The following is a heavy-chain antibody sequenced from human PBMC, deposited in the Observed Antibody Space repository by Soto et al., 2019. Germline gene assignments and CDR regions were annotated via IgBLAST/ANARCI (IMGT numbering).Heavy chain of an antibody. J-gene: IGHJ4*02. Sequence: SVKVSCTASGFTFTNSAIQWVRQARGQRLEWIGWIVVGSGNTNYAQKFQERLTITRDMSTSTVYMELSSLKSEDTALYYCAADDMTTFIWGQGTLVTVSS. D-gene: IGHD1-1*01. V-gene: IGHV1-58*02. CDR1: GFTFTNSA. CDR3: AADDMTTFI. CDR2: IVVGSGNT.